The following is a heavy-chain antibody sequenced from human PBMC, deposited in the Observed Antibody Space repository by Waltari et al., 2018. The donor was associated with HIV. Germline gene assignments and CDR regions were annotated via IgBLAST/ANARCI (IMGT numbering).Heavy chain of an antibody. Sequence: EVQLVESGGGLVQPGGSLRLSCAASGFTFSNYTMHWVRQAPGKGLEYLSAITSDGDTTYYVNSVKGRFTISRDNSKNTLYLQMGSLRAEDMAVFHCVRDSSGYYGHFDYWGQGTLVTVSS. CDR1: GFTFSNYT. V-gene: IGHV3-64*01. D-gene: IGHD6-19*01. CDR2: ITSDGDTT. CDR3: VRDSSGYYGHFDY. J-gene: IGHJ4*02.